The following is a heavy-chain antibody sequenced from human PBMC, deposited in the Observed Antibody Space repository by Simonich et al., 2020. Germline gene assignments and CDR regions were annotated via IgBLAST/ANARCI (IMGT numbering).Heavy chain of an antibody. CDR3: ARGLRVAAAGTAFQH. Sequence: QVQLQQWGAGLLKPSETLSLTCAVYGGSFSGYYWSGLRRPPGKGLEWIGEINHRGSTNYNPSLKSRVTISVDTSKNQFSLKLSSVTAADTAVYYCARGLRVAAAGTAFQHWGQGTLVTVSS. V-gene: IGHV4-34*01. CDR1: GGSFSGYY. CDR2: INHRGST. D-gene: IGHD6-13*01. J-gene: IGHJ1*01.